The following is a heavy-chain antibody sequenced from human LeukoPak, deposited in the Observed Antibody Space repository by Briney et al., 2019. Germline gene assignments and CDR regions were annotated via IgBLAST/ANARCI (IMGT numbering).Heavy chain of an antibody. CDR1: GFTFSSYS. D-gene: IGHD2-2*01. V-gene: IGHV3-48*02. CDR3: ARDGDIVVVPAAMPINIYYYYYGMDV. CDR2: ISSSSSTI. J-gene: IGHJ6*02. Sequence: PGGSLRLSCAASGFTFSSYSMNWVRQAPGKGLEWVSYISSSSSTIYYADSVKGRFTISRDNAKNSLYLQMNSLRDEDTAVYYGARDGDIVVVPAAMPINIYYYYYGMDVWGQGTTVTVSS.